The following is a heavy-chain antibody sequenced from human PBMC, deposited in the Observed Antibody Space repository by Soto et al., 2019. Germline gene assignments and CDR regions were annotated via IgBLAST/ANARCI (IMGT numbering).Heavy chain of an antibody. J-gene: IGHJ6*02. CDR2: IIPIFGTA. V-gene: IGHV1-69*13. CDR1: GGTFSSYA. CDR3: ARDHSRPLAGINGMDV. D-gene: IGHD6-13*01. Sequence: ASVKVSGKASGGTFSSYAISWVRQAPGQGLEWMGGIIPIFGTANYGQKFQGRVTITADESTSTAYMELSSLRSEDTAVYYCARDHSRPLAGINGMDVWGQGTTVTVSS.